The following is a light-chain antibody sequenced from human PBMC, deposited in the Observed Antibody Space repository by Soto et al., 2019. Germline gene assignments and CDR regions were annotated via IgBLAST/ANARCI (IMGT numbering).Light chain of an antibody. CDR1: SSDVGGYNY. CDR2: DVS. V-gene: IGLV2-14*03. J-gene: IGLJ2*01. CDR3: SSYISSSTVI. Sequence: QSALTQPAFVSGSPGQSITISCTGTSSDVGGYNYVSWYQQHPGRAPKLIIYDVSDRPSGVSDRFSGSKSGNTASLTISGLQAEDEADYYCSSYISSSTVIFGGGTKLTVL.